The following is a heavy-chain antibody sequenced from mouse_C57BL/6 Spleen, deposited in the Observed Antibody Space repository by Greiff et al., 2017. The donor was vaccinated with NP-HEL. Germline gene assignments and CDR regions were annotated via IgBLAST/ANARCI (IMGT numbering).Heavy chain of an antibody. Sequence: QVQLKQSGAELVRPGASVTLSCKASGYTFTDYEMHWVKQTPVHGLEWIGAIDPETGGTAYNQKFKGKAILTADKSSSTAYMELRILTSEDSAVYYCTRSLIYYDYDPFDYWGQGTTLTVSS. J-gene: IGHJ2*01. D-gene: IGHD2-4*01. CDR2: IDPETGGT. CDR1: GYTFTDYE. CDR3: TRSLIYYDYDPFDY. V-gene: IGHV1-15*01.